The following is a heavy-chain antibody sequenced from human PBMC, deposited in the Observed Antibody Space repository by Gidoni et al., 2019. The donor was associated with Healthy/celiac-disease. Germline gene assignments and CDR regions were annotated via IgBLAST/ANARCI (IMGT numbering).Heavy chain of an antibody. J-gene: IGHJ3*02. CDR2: IYSSGST. D-gene: IGHD3-22*01. Sequence: QLQLQESGPGLVKPSETLSLPCTVSGGSISSSSYYWGWIRQPPGKGLEWIGSIYSSGSTYYNPSLKSRVTISVDTSKNQFSLKLSSVTAADTAVYYCARGQYYYDSSGYFNDAFDIWGQGTMVTVSS. CDR1: GGSISSSSYY. CDR3: ARGQYYYDSSGYFNDAFDI. V-gene: IGHV4-39*01.